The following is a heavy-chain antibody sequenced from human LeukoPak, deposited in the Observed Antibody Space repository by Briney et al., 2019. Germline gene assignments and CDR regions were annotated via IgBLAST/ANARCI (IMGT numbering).Heavy chain of an antibody. CDR2: ISYDGNSK. CDR1: GFTFSNYG. J-gene: IGHJ4*02. D-gene: IGHD5-18*01. V-gene: IGHV3-30*18. CDR3: AKDTGYNYGAFDY. Sequence: GGSLRLSCAASGFTFSNYGIHWVRQAPGKGLEWVAIISYDGNSKYYADSVKGRFTISRDNSKNTLYLQMNSLRAEVTAMYYCAKDTGYNYGAFDYWGQGTLVTVSS.